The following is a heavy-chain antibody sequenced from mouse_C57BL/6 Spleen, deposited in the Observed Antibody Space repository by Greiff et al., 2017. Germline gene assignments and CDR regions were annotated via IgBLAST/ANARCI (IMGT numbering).Heavy chain of an antibody. CDR1: GYTFTSYW. V-gene: IGHV1-64*01. D-gene: IGHD1-1*01. J-gene: IGHJ2*01. CDR3: ARSHYYGYYFDY. CDR2: IHPNSGST. Sequence: QVQLKQPGAELVKPGASVKLSCKASGYTFTSYWMHWVKQRPGQGLEWIGMIHPNSGSTNYNEKFKSKATLTVDKSSSTAYMQLSSLTSEDSAVYYCARSHYYGYYFDYWGQGTTLTVSS.